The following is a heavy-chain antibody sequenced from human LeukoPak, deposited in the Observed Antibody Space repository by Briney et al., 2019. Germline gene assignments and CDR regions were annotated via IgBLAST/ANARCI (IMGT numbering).Heavy chain of an antibody. CDR3: ARRSSRSFDY. CDR2: ISNSSSYI. Sequence: PGGSLRLSCAASGFTFSIHSMNWVRQAPGKGLEWVSSISNSSSYIYYADSVKGRFTISRDNAKNSLYLQMNRLRAEDTAVYYCARRSSRSFDYWGQGTLVTVSS. J-gene: IGHJ4*02. CDR1: GFTFSIHS. D-gene: IGHD2-2*01. V-gene: IGHV3-21*01.